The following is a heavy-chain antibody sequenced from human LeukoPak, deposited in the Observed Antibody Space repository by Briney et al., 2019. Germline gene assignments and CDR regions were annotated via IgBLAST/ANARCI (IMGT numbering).Heavy chain of an antibody. CDR2: IYYSGST. J-gene: IGHJ4*02. V-gene: IGHV4-61*01. CDR3: AREGNQAAAGSDY. CDR1: GGSVSSGSYY. D-gene: IGHD6-13*01. Sequence: PSETLSLTCTVSGGSVSSGSYYWSWIRQPPGKGLEWIGYIYYSGSTNYNPSLKSRVTISVDTSKNQFSLKLSSVTAADTAVYYCAREGNQAAAGSDYWGQGTLVTVSS.